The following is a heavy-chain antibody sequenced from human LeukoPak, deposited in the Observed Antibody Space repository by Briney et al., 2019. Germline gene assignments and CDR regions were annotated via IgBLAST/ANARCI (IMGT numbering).Heavy chain of an antibody. J-gene: IGHJ6*02. CDR1: GLTFSSYA. V-gene: IGHV3-23*01. Sequence: GGSLRLSCAASGLTFSSYAMSWVRQAPGKGLEWVSAISGSGDTTYNADSVKGRFTISRDNYKNTLYLQMNSLRADDTAVYYCPRGADPRPPYYYGVDVWGQGTAVNVSS. CDR2: ISGSGDTT. CDR3: PRGADPRPPYYYGVDV. D-gene: IGHD6-6*01.